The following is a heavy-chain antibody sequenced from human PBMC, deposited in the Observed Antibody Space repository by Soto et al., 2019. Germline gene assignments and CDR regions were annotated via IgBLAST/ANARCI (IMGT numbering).Heavy chain of an antibody. CDR3: AVWSALTQYYFDS. J-gene: IGHJ4*01. CDR2: AYYSGTT. Sequence: PSETLSLTCAVSGASVSGSYWSWIRQPPRKGLEWIGYAYYSGTTVYNPSLKSRVSISVDTSKKHVSLRLNSVTAADTAVYYCAVWSALTQYYFDSWGHGTLVTVSS. V-gene: IGHV4-59*02. D-gene: IGHD3-3*01. CDR1: GASVSGSY.